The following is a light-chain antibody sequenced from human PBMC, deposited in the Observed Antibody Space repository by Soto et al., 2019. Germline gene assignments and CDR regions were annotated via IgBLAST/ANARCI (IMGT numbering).Light chain of an antibody. J-gene: IGKJ1*01. CDR2: WAS. CDR1: QTVLYSSNNKNH. CDR3: QQYYSTPRT. Sequence: DSVMTQSPASLSVSLGERATINCKSSQTVLYSSNNKNHLAWYQQRPGQPPKLLFSWASTRESGVPDRFSASGSGTDFTLSIGSLQAEDVAVYYCQQYYSTPRTFGQGTKVDIK. V-gene: IGKV4-1*01.